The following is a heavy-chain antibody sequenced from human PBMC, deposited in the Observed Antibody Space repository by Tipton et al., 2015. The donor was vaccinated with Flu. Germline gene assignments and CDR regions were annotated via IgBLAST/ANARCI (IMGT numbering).Heavy chain of an antibody. CDR3: ARLTTRTYCPDY. CDR1: GYSITSGYF. D-gene: IGHD2-8*02. Sequence: LRLSCAVSGYSITSGYFWGWIRQPPGKGLEWIGHRYHSGTTYYNPSLKSRVTILVDTPKNQFSLKVSSVTAADTAVYYCARLTTRTYCPDYWGQGTLVTVSS. J-gene: IGHJ4*02. CDR2: RYHSGTT. V-gene: IGHV4-38-2*01.